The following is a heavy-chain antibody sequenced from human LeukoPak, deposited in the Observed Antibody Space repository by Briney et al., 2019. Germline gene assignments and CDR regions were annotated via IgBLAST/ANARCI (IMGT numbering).Heavy chain of an antibody. D-gene: IGHD2-15*01. CDR1: GYTFTSYG. Sequence: ASVKVSCKASGYTFTSYGIGWVRQAPEQGLEWMGWISAYNGNTNYAQKLQGRVTMTTDTSTSTAYMELRSLRSDDTAVYYCARDDPQYVVVDYWGQGTLVTVSS. CDR3: ARDDPQYVVVDY. CDR2: ISAYNGNT. V-gene: IGHV1-18*01. J-gene: IGHJ4*02.